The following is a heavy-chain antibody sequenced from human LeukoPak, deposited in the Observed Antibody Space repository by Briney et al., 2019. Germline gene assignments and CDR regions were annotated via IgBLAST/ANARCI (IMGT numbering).Heavy chain of an antibody. J-gene: IGHJ4*02. CDR2: INYSGNT. Sequence: PSQTLSLTCTVSGGSINSGDYYWSWIRQHPGKGLEWIGYINYSGNTYYNPSLKSRVTISVDTSKNQFSLKLSSVTAADTAVYYCARGYDSGPWYYFDYWGQGTLVTVSS. CDR1: GGSINSGDYY. D-gene: IGHD3-22*01. CDR3: ARGYDSGPWYYFDY. V-gene: IGHV4-31*03.